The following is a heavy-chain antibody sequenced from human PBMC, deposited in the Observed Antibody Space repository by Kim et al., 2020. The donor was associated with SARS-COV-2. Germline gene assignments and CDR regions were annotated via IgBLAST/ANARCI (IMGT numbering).Heavy chain of an antibody. CDR2: TRNKANSYTK. CDR3: VLGKGRRLSAYCGGDCDSSY. CDR1: GFTFSDHY. V-gene: IGHV3-72*01. J-gene: IGHJ4*02. Sequence: GGSLRLSCAASGFTFSDHYMDWVRQAPGKGLEWVGRTRNKANSYTKEYAASVKGRFTISRDDSKNSLYLQMNSLKTEDTAVYYCVLGKGRRLSAYCGGDCDSSYWGQGTLVTVSS. D-gene: IGHD2-21*02.